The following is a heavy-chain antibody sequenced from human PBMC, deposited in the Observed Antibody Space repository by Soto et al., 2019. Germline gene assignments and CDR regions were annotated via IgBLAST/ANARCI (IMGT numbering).Heavy chain of an antibody. V-gene: IGHV3-7*01. Sequence: EVQLVESGGGLVQPGGSLRLSCAASGFTFSNYWMTWVRQAPGKGLECVANRKEDGSEKHYVESVKGRFTISRDNSKNSLYLQMNSLRVEDTDVYFCSRDVVVGAKALNYWGQGALVTVSS. CDR1: GFTFSNYW. J-gene: IGHJ4*02. D-gene: IGHD2-15*01. CDR3: SRDVVVGAKALNY. CDR2: RKEDGSEK.